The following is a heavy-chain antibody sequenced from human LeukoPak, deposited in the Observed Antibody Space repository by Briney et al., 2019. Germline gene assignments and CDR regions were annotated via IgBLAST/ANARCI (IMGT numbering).Heavy chain of an antibody. J-gene: IGHJ6*02. V-gene: IGHV3-30*18. CDR2: ISHDGSNK. CDR1: GFTFSGYG. CDR3: AKPLRADYGGRADGMDV. D-gene: IGHD4-23*01. Sequence: AGSLRLSCAASGFTFSGYGWRWVRQAPGKGLEWVAVISHDGSNKYYADPVNRRFTISKDTTKNTLHMQMTIPRAETAVVYYAAKPLRADYGGRADGMDVWGQGTTVTVSS.